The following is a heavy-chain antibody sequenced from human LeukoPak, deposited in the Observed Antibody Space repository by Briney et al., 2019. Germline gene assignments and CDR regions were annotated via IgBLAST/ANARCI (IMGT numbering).Heavy chain of an antibody. V-gene: IGHV4-59*01. J-gene: IGHJ2*01. CDR1: DGSISWYY. D-gene: IGHD1-26*01. Sequence: SETLSLTCTVSDGSISWYYWSWIRQPPGKGLELIGYVHDRGSTNYSPSLKSRVSISVDTSKNQFSLKLSSVTAADTAVYYCARAYSSSLYWYFDLWGRGTLVTVSS. CDR2: VHDRGST. CDR3: ARAYSSSLYWYFDL.